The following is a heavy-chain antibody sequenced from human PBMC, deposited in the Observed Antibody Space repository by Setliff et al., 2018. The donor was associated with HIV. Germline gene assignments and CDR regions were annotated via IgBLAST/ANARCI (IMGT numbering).Heavy chain of an antibody. Sequence: GGSLRLSCAASGFTFSSYSMNWVREAPGKGLEWVSSISSSSSYIYYADSVKGRFTISRDNAKNSLYLQMNSLRAEDTAVYYCARGLGDCSSTSCYAADYWGQGTLVTVSS. CDR2: ISSSSSYI. CDR1: GFTFSSYS. V-gene: IGHV3-21*01. D-gene: IGHD2-2*01. CDR3: ARGLGDCSSTSCYAADY. J-gene: IGHJ4*02.